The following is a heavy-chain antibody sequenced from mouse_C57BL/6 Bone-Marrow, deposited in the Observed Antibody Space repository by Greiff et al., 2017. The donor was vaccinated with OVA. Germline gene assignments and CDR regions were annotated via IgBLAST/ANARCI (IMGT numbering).Heavy chain of an antibody. D-gene: IGHD1-1*01. CDR1: GFTFSSYT. CDR2: ISGGGGNT. Sequence: DVLLVESGGGLVKPGASLKLSCTASGFTFSSYTMSWVRQTPGQRLEWVGTISGGGGNTYYTDIVKGRFTLSRDNATHTLYLPISVLRSADSAFYDCAIIYYDGRVAYWGQGTTLTVSA. J-gene: IGHJ3*01. V-gene: IGHV5-9*01. CDR3: AIIYYDGRVAY.